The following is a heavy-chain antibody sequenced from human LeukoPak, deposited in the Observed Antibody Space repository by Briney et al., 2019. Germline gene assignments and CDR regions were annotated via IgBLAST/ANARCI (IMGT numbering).Heavy chain of an antibody. Sequence: SETLSLTCAVSGGSISSGGYYWSWIRQHPGKGLEWIGYIYYSGGTYYNPSLKSRLSLSVDTSKNQFSLKLSSVTAADTAVYYCARVVQIHDDAFDIWGQGTMATVSS. V-gene: IGHV4-31*11. J-gene: IGHJ3*02. CDR3: ARVVQIHDDAFDI. CDR2: IYYSGGT. CDR1: GGSISSGGYY.